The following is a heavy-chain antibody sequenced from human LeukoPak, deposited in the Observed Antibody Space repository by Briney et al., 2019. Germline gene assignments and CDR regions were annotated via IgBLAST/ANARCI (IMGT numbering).Heavy chain of an antibody. V-gene: IGHV3-21*01. CDR1: GFTFSSYS. D-gene: IGHD1-20*01. CDR3: ARDPPFIIGTTFFDY. CDR2: ISSSRSYI. J-gene: IGHJ4*02. Sequence: GGSLRLSCAPSGFTFSSYSMNWVRQAPGKGLEWVSYISSSRSYIYYADSVKGRFTISRDNAKNSLYLQMNSLRAEDTAVYYCARDPPFIIGTTFFDYWGQGTLVTVSS.